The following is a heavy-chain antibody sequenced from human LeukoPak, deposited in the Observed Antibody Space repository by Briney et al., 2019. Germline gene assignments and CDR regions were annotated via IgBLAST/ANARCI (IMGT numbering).Heavy chain of an antibody. CDR3: ARDDTDY. D-gene: IGHD5-18*01. CDR1: GFTVSSNY. CDR2: IYSGGST. V-gene: IGHV3-66*01. J-gene: IGHJ4*02. Sequence: GGSLRLSCAASGFTVSSNYMSWVRQAPGKGLEWVSVIYSGGSTYYADSVKGRFTISRDNAKKSLYLQMNSLRAEDTAVYYCARDDTDYWGQGTLVTVSS.